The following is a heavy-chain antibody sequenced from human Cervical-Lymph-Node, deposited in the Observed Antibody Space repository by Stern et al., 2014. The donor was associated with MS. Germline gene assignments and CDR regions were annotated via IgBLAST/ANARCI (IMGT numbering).Heavy chain of an antibody. CDR1: GFNISSYG. D-gene: IGHD6-13*01. V-gene: IGHV3-33*01. J-gene: IGHJ6*02. CDR2: IWYDGSNK. CDR3: ARSSSPSPYYYYGMDV. Sequence: VQLVESGGGGVQPGRSLRLSCAASGFNISSYGMHWVRQAPGNGLEWGAVIWYDGSNKSYADSVKGRFTISRDNSKTTLYLQMNSLRAEDTAVYYCARSSSPSPYYYYGMDVWGQGTTVTVSS.